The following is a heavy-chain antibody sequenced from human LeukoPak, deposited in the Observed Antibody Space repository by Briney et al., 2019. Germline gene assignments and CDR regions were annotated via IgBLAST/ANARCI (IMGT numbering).Heavy chain of an antibody. Sequence: SGESLTLSCAASGFTLSNYWVHWVRQAPGEGLVWVSRINEPATWPTYADSVKGRFTISRDNAKTTLYLQMNSLRAEDTAVYYCARGRRVGESEDAFDIWGQGTMVTVSS. CDR3: ARGRRVGESEDAFDI. J-gene: IGHJ3*02. D-gene: IGHD2-2*01. V-gene: IGHV3-74*03. CDR1: GFTLSNYW. CDR2: INEPATWP.